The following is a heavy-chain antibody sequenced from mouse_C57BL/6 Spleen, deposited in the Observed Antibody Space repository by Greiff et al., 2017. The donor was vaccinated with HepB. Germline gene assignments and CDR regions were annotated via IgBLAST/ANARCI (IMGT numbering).Heavy chain of an antibody. D-gene: IGHD2-1*01. CDR1: GYAFSSSW. J-gene: IGHJ2*01. V-gene: IGHV1-82*01. CDR2: IYPGDGDT. Sequence: QVQLKQSGPELVKPGASVKISCKASGYAFSSSWMNWVKQRPGKGLEWIGRIYPGDGDTNYNGKFKGKATLTADKSSSTAYMQLSSLTSEDSAVYFCARENYYGNFTFDYWGQGTTLTVSS. CDR3: ARENYYGNFTFDY.